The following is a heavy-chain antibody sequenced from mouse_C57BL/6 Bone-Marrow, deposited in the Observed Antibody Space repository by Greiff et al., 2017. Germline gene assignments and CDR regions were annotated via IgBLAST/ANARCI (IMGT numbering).Heavy chain of an antibody. Sequence: QVQLQQSGAELARPGASVKLSCKASGYTFTSYGISWVKQRTGQGLEWIGEIYPRSGNTYYNEQFKGKATLTADKSSSTAYMELRSLTSEDSAVYFCARKVYYYGSSYHYFDYWGQGTTLTVSS. CDR3: ARKVYYYGSSYHYFDY. J-gene: IGHJ2*01. V-gene: IGHV1-81*01. CDR1: GYTFTSYG. CDR2: IYPRSGNT. D-gene: IGHD1-1*01.